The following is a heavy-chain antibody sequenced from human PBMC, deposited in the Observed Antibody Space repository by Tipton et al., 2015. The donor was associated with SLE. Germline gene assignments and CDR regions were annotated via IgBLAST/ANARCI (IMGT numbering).Heavy chain of an antibody. D-gene: IGHD2-2*01. V-gene: IGHV4-59*08. Sequence: TLSLTCTVSGGSISNYYWSWIRQPPGKGLEWIGYIYYSGSTNYNPSLRSRVTISVDTSKNQSSLKLNSVTAADTAVYYCAVGYCSSVSCQREYFQHWGRGTLVTVSS. CDR3: AVGYCSSVSCQREYFQH. J-gene: IGHJ1*01. CDR1: GGSISNYY. CDR2: IYYSGST.